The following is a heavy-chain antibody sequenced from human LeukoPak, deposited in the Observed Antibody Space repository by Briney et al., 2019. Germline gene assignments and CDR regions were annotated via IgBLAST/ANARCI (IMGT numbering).Heavy chain of an antibody. Sequence: GGSLRLSCAASGFTFSSYAMHWVRQAPGKGLEWVAVISYDGSNKYYADSVKGRFTISRDNSKNTLYLQMNSLRAEGTAVYYCARDGSDFDWGQGTLVTVSS. CDR1: GFTFSSYA. CDR2: ISYDGSNK. J-gene: IGHJ4*02. V-gene: IGHV3-30-3*01. D-gene: IGHD2-15*01. CDR3: ARDGSDFD.